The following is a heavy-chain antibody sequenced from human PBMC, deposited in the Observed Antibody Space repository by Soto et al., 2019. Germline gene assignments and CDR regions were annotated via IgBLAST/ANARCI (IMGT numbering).Heavy chain of an antibody. CDR1: GASLSIGSNY. J-gene: IGHJ4*01. D-gene: IGHD7-27*01. V-gene: IGHV4-61*01. CDR3: ARISFWGKDY. Sequence: SETLSPTCTVSGASLSIGSNYWSWIRQPPGKGLEWIGYFYYTGTTKYNPSLESRVTISADKSKNQFSLNLTSVTAADTAVYYCARISFWGKDYWGHVAVVTVSS. CDR2: FYYTGTT.